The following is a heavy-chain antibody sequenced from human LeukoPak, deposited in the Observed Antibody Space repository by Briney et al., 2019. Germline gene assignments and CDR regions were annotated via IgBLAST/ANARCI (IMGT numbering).Heavy chain of an antibody. CDR1: GGSISSGGYY. CDR2: IYYSGST. J-gene: IGHJ5*02. CDR3: ARADYGDYPPGNWFDP. D-gene: IGHD4-17*01. Sequence: KTSETLSLTCTVSGGSISSGGYYWSWIRQHPGKGLEWIGYIYYSGSTYYNPSLKSRVTISVDTSKNQFSLKLSSVTAADTAVYYCARADYGDYPPGNWFDPWGQGTLVTVSS. V-gene: IGHV4-31*03.